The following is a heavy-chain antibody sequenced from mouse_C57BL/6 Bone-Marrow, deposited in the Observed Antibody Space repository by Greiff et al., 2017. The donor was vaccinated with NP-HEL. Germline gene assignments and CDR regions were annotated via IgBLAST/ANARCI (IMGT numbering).Heavy chain of an antibody. CDR3: ARERGTLAWFAY. CDR1: GYTFTSYG. CDR2: IYPRSGNT. Sequence: VKLVESGAELARPGASVKLSCKASGYTFTSYGISWVKQRTGQGLEWIGEIYPRSGNTYYNEKFKGKATLTADKSSSTAYMELRSLTSEDSAVYFCARERGTLAWFAYWGQGTLVTVSA. D-gene: IGHD2-14*01. J-gene: IGHJ3*01. V-gene: IGHV1-81*01.